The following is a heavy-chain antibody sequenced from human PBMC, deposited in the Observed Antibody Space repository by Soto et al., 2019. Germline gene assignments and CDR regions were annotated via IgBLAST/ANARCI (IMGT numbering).Heavy chain of an antibody. CDR3: ARGRTYYDILTGYPYYYYGMDV. J-gene: IGHJ6*02. Sequence: PSETLSLTCAVSGGSISSSNWWSWVRQPPGKGLEWIGEIYHSGSTNYNPSLRSRVTISVDKSKNQFSLKLSSVTAADTAVYYCARGRTYYDILTGYPYYYYGMDVWGQGTTVTVSS. V-gene: IGHV4-4*02. D-gene: IGHD3-9*01. CDR2: IYHSGST. CDR1: GGSISSSNW.